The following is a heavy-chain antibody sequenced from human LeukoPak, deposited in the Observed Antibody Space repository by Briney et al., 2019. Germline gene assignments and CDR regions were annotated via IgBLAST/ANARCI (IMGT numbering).Heavy chain of an antibody. V-gene: IGHV3-23*01. CDR3: AREADNTMVRGASFDQ. D-gene: IGHD3-10*01. CDR1: GFTFSNYA. J-gene: IGHJ4*02. CDR2: ISGSGGTI. Sequence: GGSLRLSCAASGFTFSNYAMSWVRQAAGKGLEWVSSISGSGGTIYNADSEKGRFSISRDNSKNMLFLQMISLRADDTAVYYCAREADNTMVRGASFDQWGQGTLVTVSS.